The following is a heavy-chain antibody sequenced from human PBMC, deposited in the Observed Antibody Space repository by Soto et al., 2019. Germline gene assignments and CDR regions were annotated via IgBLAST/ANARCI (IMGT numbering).Heavy chain of an antibody. CDR2: IYYSGST. Sequence: QVQLQESGPGLVKPSQTLSLTCTVSGGSISSGGYYWSWIRQHPGKVLEWIRYIYYSGSTYYNPSLTRRVTISVDSSKNQFSLKLSSVTAADTAVYYCASSIYGYRPPDYWGQGTLVTVSS. J-gene: IGHJ4*02. D-gene: IGHD5-18*01. CDR3: ASSIYGYRPPDY. CDR1: GGSISSGGYY. V-gene: IGHV4-31*03.